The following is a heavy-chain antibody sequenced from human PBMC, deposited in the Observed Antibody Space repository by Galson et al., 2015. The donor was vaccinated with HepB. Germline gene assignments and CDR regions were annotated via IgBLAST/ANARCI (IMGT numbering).Heavy chain of an antibody. CDR1: GYTFTGYY. V-gene: IGHV1-2*06. CDR2: INPNSGGT. CDR3: ASFAALVKSSPVVSHYYYYYGMDV. D-gene: IGHD2-21*01. Sequence: SVKVSCKASGYTFTGYYMHWVRQAPGQGLEWMGRINPNSGGTNYAQKFQGRVTMTRDTSISTAYMELSRLRSDDTAVYYCASFAALVKSSPVVSHYYYYYGMDVWGQGTTVTVSS. J-gene: IGHJ6*02.